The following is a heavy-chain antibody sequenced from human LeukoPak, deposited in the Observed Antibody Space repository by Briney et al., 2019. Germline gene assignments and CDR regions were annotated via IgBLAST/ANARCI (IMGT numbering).Heavy chain of an antibody. CDR2: IDHRGDT. CDR1: GGSVSRYY. J-gene: IGHJ4*03. Sequence: SETLSLTCAVYGGSVSRYYRSWIRQSPRKGLEWIAEIDHRGDTNYNPSVKSRVTISVDTSKNQFSLKVRSLSAADTAVYYCARGATISETGYFDFWGQGTLVTVSS. V-gene: IGHV4-34*01. D-gene: IGHD5-24*01. CDR3: ARGATISETGYFDF.